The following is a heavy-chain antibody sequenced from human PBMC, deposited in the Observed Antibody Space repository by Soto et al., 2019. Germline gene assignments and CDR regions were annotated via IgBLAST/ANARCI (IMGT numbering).Heavy chain of an antibody. CDR2: IYYSGST. V-gene: IGHV4-59*01. Sequence: PSETLSLTCTVSGGSISSYYWSWIRQPPGKGLEWIGYIYYSGSTNYNPSLKSRVTISVDTSKNQFSLKLSSATAADTAVYYCARDWGSGYQADGYYYYYGMDVWGQGTTVTSP. J-gene: IGHJ6*02. D-gene: IGHD3-3*01. CDR1: GGSISSYY. CDR3: ARDWGSGYQADGYYYYYGMDV.